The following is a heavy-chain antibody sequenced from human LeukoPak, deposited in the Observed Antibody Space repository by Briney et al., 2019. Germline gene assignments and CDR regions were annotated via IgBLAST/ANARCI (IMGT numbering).Heavy chain of an antibody. D-gene: IGHD1-1*01. V-gene: IGHV3-23*01. Sequence: GGSLRLSCAASGFDFSYYIMSWVRQTPGKGLEWVSAITGGGNSAYYAQSVKGRFSLSRDNSDNTVYLQMNSLSAEDTAVYYCARDGMPFDSWGQGTLVTVSS. J-gene: IGHJ4*02. CDR1: GFDFSYYI. CDR3: ARDGMPFDS. CDR2: ITGGGNSA.